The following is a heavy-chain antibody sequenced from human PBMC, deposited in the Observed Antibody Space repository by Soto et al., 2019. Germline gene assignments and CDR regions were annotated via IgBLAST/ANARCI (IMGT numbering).Heavy chain of an antibody. CDR2: INADGTST. V-gene: IGHV3-74*01. J-gene: IGHJ4*02. CDR3: VKVLARGVGVPRFYFDS. D-gene: IGHD2-2*01. Sequence: GGSLRLSCAASGFTFSNSWMHWVRQVSGKGLEWVSRINADGTSTSYADSVKGRFTISRDNAKHTLYLHVNSLRAEDTAVYYCVKVLARGVGVPRFYFDSWGQGALVTVSS. CDR1: GFTFSNSW.